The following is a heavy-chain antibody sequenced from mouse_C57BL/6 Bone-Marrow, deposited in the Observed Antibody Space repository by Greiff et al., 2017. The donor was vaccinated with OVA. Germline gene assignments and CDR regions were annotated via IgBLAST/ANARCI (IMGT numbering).Heavy chain of an antibody. J-gene: IGHJ2*01. CDR1: GYTFTSYW. V-gene: IGHV1-56*01. D-gene: IGHD1-1*01. Sequence: QVQLKQSGPELVRPGASVKISCKAPGYTFTSYWMQWVRQRPGQGLEWIGEIFPGSGSTYYNEKFKGKATLTVDTSSSTAYMQLSSLTSEDSAVYFCVIYYYGRDFDYWGQGTTLTVSS. CDR2: IFPGSGST. CDR3: VIYYYGRDFDY.